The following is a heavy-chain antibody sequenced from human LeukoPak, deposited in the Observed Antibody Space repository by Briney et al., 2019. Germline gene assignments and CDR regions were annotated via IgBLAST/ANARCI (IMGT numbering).Heavy chain of an antibody. J-gene: IGHJ4*02. V-gene: IGHV4-31*03. D-gene: IGHD3-10*01. CDR2: IYYSGSA. Sequence: SETLSLTCTVSGGSFSSGNFYWYWIRQFPGRGLEWIGYIYYSGSAYYNPSLRSRVTISVDTSKKRFSLTLSTVTAADTAMYCCARAGGSGNSTYYFDYWGQGTQVTVSS. CDR1: GGSFSSGNFY. CDR3: ARAGGSGNSTYYFDY.